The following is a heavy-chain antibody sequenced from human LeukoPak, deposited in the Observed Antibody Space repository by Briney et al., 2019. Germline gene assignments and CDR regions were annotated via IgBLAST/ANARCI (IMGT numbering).Heavy chain of an antibody. CDR1: GDSFSSGSYF. D-gene: IGHD6-19*01. CDR3: ARLDSNGPNDY. V-gene: IGHV4-39*01. CDR2: IRYSGST. J-gene: IGHJ4*02. Sequence: SETLSLTCTVSGDSFSSGSYFWGWIRQPPGKGLEWIRSIRYSGSTYYNPSLKSRLTISVDTSKNQFSLKLSSVTAADTAVYYCARLDSNGPNDYWGQGTLVTVSS.